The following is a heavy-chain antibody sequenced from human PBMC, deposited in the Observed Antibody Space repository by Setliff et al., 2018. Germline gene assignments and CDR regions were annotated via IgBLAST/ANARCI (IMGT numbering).Heavy chain of an antibody. V-gene: IGHV4-38-2*01. Sequence: LSLTCAVSGYSISSGYYWGWIRQPPGKGLEWIGSIYHSGSTYYNPSLKSRVTISVDTSKNQFSLELSSVTAADTAVYYCARLYEFGELFSNYWGQGTLVTVSS. CDR2: IYHSGST. CDR3: ARLYEFGELFSNY. D-gene: IGHD3-10*01. J-gene: IGHJ4*02. CDR1: GYSISSGYY.